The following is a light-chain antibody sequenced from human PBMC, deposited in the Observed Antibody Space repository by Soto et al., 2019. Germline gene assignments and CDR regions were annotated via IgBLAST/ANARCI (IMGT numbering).Light chain of an antibody. J-gene: IGKJ2*01. CDR1: QSVRDSR. V-gene: IGKV3-20*01. CDR3: QQYGVSPMYT. CDR2: GAS. Sequence: EIVLTQSPGTLSLSPGERATLSCRASQSVRDSRLAWYQQKPGQGPRLLIYGASSRVTGIPDRFSDSGSGTDFTLTITRLEPEDFAVYYCQQYGVSPMYTFGQGTKLEVK.